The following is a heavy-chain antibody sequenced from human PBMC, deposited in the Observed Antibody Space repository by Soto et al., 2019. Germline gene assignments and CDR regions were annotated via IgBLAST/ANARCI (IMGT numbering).Heavy chain of an antibody. D-gene: IGHD2-15*01. Sequence: QVQLVQSGAEVKKPGASVKVSCKASGYTFTNSDINWVRQCPGQGLEWMGWMNPDSGHAAYAQKFQGRVTLTTSTSTSTVYMEMRSLGSEDTAVYYCARRPHCSGGICYYGLDNWGQGTLVTVSS. CDR3: ARRPHCSGGICYYGLDN. V-gene: IGHV1-8*01. J-gene: IGHJ4*02. CDR1: GYTFTNSD. CDR2: MNPDSGHA.